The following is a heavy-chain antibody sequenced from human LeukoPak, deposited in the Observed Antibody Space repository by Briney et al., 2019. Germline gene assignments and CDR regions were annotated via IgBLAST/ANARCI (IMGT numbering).Heavy chain of an antibody. V-gene: IGHV3-48*03. CDR1: GFTFSSYA. Sequence: PAGGSLRLSCAAPGFTFSSYAMSWVRQAPGKGQERVSYISPSGSTIYYAASLKGRFTVSRDNAKNSLFLQMNSLRAEDTAVYYCASLHQYSSRLVWGQGTLVTVSS. J-gene: IGHJ4*01. CDR3: ASLHQYSSRLV. CDR2: ISPSGSTI. D-gene: IGHD6-13*01.